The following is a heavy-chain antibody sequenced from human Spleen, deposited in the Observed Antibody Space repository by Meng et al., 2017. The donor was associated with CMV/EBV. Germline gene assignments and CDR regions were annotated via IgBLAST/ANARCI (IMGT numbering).Heavy chain of an antibody. CDR1: GFTFSNAW. CDR2: IKSKTDDVTT. V-gene: IGHV3-15*01. J-gene: IGHJ4*02. D-gene: IGHD3-3*01. Sequence: GESLKISCAASGFTFSNAWVSWVRQAPGKGLEWVGHIKSKTDDVTTDYAAPVKGRFTISRDDSKNTLYLQMHSLKTEDTAVYYCTTAGFLEWLPTLLTWFDYWGQGTLVTVSS. CDR3: TTAGFLEWLPTLLTWFDY.